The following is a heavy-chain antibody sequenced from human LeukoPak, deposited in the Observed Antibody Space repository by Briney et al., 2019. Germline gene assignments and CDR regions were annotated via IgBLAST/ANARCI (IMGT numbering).Heavy chain of an antibody. V-gene: IGHV3-23*01. D-gene: IGHD3-3*01. CDR2: GSDIAGTK. CDR1: GFTFSSYG. CDR3: AKTQVYYDC. Sequence: GGPLRLSCAASGFTFSSYGMNWVRQAPGKELECVAGSDIAGTKDYVDFVKGRFTSSSDTSKNTLYPQNNSLKAEDTAVYYCAKTQVYYDCWGQGALVTVSS. J-gene: IGHJ4*02.